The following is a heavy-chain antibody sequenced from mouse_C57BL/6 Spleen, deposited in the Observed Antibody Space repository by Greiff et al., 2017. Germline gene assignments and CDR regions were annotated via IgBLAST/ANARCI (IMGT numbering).Heavy chain of an antibody. CDR1: GYTFTSYW. CDR2: IDPSDSYT. CDR3: ARSYYYGSSYRNAMDY. J-gene: IGHJ4*01. Sequence: QVQLQQPGAELVKPGASVKLSCKASGYTFTSYWMQWVKQRPGQGLEWIGEIDPSDSYTNYNQKFKGKATLTVDTSSSTAYMQLSSLTSGDSAVYYCARSYYYGSSYRNAMDYWGQGTSVTVSS. D-gene: IGHD1-1*01. V-gene: IGHV1-50*01.